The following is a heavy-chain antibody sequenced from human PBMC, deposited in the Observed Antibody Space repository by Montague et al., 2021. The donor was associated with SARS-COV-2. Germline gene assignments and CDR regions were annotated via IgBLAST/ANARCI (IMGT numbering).Heavy chain of an antibody. CDR3: ARRGKAITVPYFDY. Sequence: SLRLSCAASGFRFSDYYMTLIRQAPGKGLEWVSYISSGGLSIYYSDSVKGRFTISRDNANKTLFLQMNSLRAEDTAVYYCARRGKAITVPYFDYWGQGTPVAVSS. V-gene: IGHV3-11*01. CDR2: ISSGGLSI. J-gene: IGHJ4*02. D-gene: IGHD3-3*01. CDR1: GFRFSDYY.